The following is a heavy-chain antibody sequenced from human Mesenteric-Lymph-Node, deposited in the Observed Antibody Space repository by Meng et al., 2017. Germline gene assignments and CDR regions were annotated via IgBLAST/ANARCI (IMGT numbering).Heavy chain of an antibody. D-gene: IGHD3-3*01. V-gene: IGHV4-31*01. CDR3: ARVEGESGYFDY. CDR1: GGSISSGGYY. Sequence: QVQLQESGPGLGKPSQTLSLTCTVSGGSISSGGYYWSWIRQHPGKGLEWIGYIYYSGSTYYNPSLKSLVTISVDTSKNQFSLKLSSVTAADTAVYYCARVEGESGYFDYWGQGTLVTVSS. J-gene: IGHJ4*02. CDR2: IYYSGST.